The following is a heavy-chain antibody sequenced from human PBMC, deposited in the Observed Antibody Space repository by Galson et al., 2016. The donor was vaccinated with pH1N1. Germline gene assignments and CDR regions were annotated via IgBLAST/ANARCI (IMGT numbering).Heavy chain of an antibody. J-gene: IGHJ4*02. CDR2: ISGRGGST. V-gene: IGHV3-23*01. D-gene: IGHD3-22*01. CDR1: GFTFYSYA. Sequence: LRLSCAASGFTFYSYAMSWVRQAPGKGLEWVSNISGRGGSTYYADSVKGRFTISRDNSNNTLYLQMDNVRAEDTALYYCARGRYFDTSAFYLYWGQGTLVTVSS. CDR3: ARGRYFDTSAFYLY.